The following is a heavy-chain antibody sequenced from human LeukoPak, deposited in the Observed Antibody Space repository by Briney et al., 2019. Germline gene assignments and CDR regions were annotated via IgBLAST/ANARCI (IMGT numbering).Heavy chain of an antibody. CDR2: IYYSGST. Sequence: SETLSLTCTVSGGSISSGSYYWSWIRQPPGKGLEWIGYIYYSGSTNYNPSLKSRVTISVDTSKNQFSLKLSSVTAADTAVYYCARVLRYFYYFDYWGQGTLVTVSS. V-gene: IGHV4-61*01. J-gene: IGHJ4*02. CDR1: GGSISSGSYY. CDR3: ARVLRYFYYFDY. D-gene: IGHD3-9*01.